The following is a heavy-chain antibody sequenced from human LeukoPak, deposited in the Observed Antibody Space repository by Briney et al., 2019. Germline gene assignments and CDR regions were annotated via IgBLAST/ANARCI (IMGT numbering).Heavy chain of an antibody. CDR3: ARFFDDYGDYRLDY. J-gene: IGHJ4*02. Sequence: SDTLSLTCTVSGYSISSSNWWGWIRQPPGKGLEWIGEINHSGSTNYNPSLKSRVTISVDTSKNQFSLKLSSVTAADTAVYYCARFFDDYGDYRLDYWGQGTLVTVSS. CDR1: GYSISSSNW. CDR2: INHSGST. D-gene: IGHD4-17*01. V-gene: IGHV4-28*01.